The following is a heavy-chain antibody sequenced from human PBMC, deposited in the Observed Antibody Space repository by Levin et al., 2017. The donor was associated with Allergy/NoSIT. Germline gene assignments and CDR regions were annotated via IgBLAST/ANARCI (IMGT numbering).Heavy chain of an antibody. Sequence: SETLSLTCAVSVSGASISSRGYYWGWIRQPPGKGLEYIGSIYYSGSIYYNPSLKRRVTISADTSKNHFSLNLNSVTAADTAVYYCATKVVETRSDNAFDIWGQGTMVTVSS. V-gene: IGHV4-39*01. CDR2: IYYSGSI. J-gene: IGHJ3*02. D-gene: IGHD3-3*01. CDR3: ATKVVETRSDNAFDI. CDR1: GASISSRGYY.